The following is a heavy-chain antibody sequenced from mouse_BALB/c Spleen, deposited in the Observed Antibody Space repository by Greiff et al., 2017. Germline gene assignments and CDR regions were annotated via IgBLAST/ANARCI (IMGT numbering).Heavy chain of an antibody. Sequence: DVHLVESGGGLVKPGGSLKLSCAASGFTFSSYAMSWVRQTPEKRLEWVATISSGGSYTYYPDSVKGRFTISRDNAKNTLYLQMSSLRSEDTAMYYCARHSDYGNSYAMDYWGQGTSVTVSS. J-gene: IGHJ4*01. CDR1: GFTFSSYA. V-gene: IGHV5-9-3*01. CDR3: ARHSDYGNSYAMDY. D-gene: IGHD2-1*01. CDR2: ISSGGSYT.